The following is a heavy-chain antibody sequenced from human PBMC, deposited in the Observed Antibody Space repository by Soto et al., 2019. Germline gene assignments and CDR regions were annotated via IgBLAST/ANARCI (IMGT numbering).Heavy chain of an antibody. D-gene: IGHD3-22*01. J-gene: IGHJ5*01. Sequence: QVQLQQWGAGLLKPSETLSLTCAVSGGSFSGHSWTWIRQSPGKGLEWIGDINQSGRVNYSPSLKSRVTISLDTSKNQFSLTLSAVTAADTAMYYCSTRAYDTNGYYRFDPWGQGTLVTVSS. CDR3: STRAYDTNGYYRFDP. CDR1: GGSFSGHS. CDR2: INQSGRV. V-gene: IGHV4-34*01.